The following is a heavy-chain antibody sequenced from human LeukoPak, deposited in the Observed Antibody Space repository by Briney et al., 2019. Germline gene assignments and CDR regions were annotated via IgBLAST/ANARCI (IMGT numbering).Heavy chain of an antibody. CDR2: IYYSGST. CDR3: ARRGRIKRSFGKAVDVDY. J-gene: IGHJ4*02. V-gene: IGHV4-39*07. D-gene: IGHD6-19*01. CDR1: GGSISSSSYY. Sequence: SETLSLTCTVSGGSISSSSYYWGWIRQPPGKGLEWIGSIYYSGSTYYNPSLKSRVTISVDTSKNQFSLKLSSVTAADTAVYYCARRGRIKRSFGKAVDVDYWGQGTLVTVSS.